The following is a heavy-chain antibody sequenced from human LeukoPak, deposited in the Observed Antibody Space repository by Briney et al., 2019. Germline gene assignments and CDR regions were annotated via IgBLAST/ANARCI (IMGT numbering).Heavy chain of an antibody. CDR3: ARGLWLRYFDL. J-gene: IGHJ2*01. V-gene: IGHV4-30-2*01. CDR2: IYHSGST. CDR1: GGSISSGGYS. Sequence: SQTLSLTCAVSGGSISSGGYSWSWIRQPPGKGLEWIGYIYHSGSTNYNPSLKSRVTISVDTSKNQFSLKLSSVTAADTAVYYCARGLWLRYFDLWGRGTLVTVSS. D-gene: IGHD3-10*01.